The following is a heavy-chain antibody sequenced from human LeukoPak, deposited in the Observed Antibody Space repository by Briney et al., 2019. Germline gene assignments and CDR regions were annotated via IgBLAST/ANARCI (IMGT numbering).Heavy chain of an antibody. V-gene: IGHV3-30*04. J-gene: IGHJ4*02. Sequence: GRSLRLSCAASGFTFTSYAMHWVRQAPGKGLEWVTYISKDGSNKYYIDSVKGRFTISRDNSKNTLYLQMNSLRAEDTAFYYCARDVDYDDEGGFDYWGQGTLVTVSS. D-gene: IGHD4-17*01. CDR2: ISKDGSNK. CDR3: ARDVDYDDEGGFDY. CDR1: GFTFTSYA.